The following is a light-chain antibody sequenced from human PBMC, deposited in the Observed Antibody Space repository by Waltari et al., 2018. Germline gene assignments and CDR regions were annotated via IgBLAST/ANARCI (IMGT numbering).Light chain of an antibody. V-gene: IGLV2-14*01. CDR2: EVN. CDR3: SSFTSSSTWV. J-gene: IGLJ3*02. CDR1: SSAFGSQRS. Sequence: QSALTQPASVSGSPGQSITISCTGGSSAFGSQRSVSWYRQDAGKAPTLLISEVNKRPSGVSNRFSGSKSGNTASLTISGLQTEDEADYYCSSFTSSSTWVFGGGTKLTVL.